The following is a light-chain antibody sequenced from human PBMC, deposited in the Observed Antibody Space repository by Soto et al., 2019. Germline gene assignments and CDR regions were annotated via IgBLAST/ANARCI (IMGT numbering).Light chain of an antibody. J-gene: IGKJ4*01. V-gene: IGKV1-27*01. CDR3: QRYYKAPFT. Sequence: DIQVTQHPSSLSASVGDRVTITCRASQGIKNYLAWYQQKPGETPKLLIYAASTLESGIPPRFSGSGSGTDFTLTINNLQPEDVATYYCQRYYKAPFTFGGGTKVEIK. CDR2: AAS. CDR1: QGIKNY.